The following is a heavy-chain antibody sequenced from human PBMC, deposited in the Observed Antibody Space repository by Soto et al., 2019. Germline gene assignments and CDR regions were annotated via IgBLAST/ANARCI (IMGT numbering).Heavy chain of an antibody. CDR3: ARDGCSGSNCLNWFDP. V-gene: IGHV4-59*12. D-gene: IGHD2-15*01. CDR1: GGSISSYY. Sequence: SETLSLTCTFSGGSISSYYWIWIRQPPGKGLEWIGYISYSGSTNYNPSLKSRVTISVDTSKNQFSLKLSSVTAADTAVYYCARDGCSGSNCLNWFDPWGQGTLVTVSS. J-gene: IGHJ5*02. CDR2: ISYSGST.